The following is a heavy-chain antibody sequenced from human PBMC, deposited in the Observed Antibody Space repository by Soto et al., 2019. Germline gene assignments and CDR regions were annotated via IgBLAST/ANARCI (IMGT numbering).Heavy chain of an antibody. Sequence: GLEWVSTVXXXXXXXHYTDSVKGRFTISRDNSRRTLHLQMDSLRAEDAAVYFCVRRAITATTNWGAFDVWGQGTVVTVSS. D-gene: IGHD1-20*01. CDR3: VRRAITATTNWGAFDV. CDR2: VXXXXXXX. V-gene: IGHV3-23*01. J-gene: IGHJ3*01.